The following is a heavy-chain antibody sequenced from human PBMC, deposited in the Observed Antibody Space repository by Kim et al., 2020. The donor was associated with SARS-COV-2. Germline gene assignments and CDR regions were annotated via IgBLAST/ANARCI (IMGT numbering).Heavy chain of an antibody. D-gene: IGHD3-10*01. CDR3: ARLPLAGFGEAFDY. J-gene: IGHJ4*02. Sequence: SETLSLTCAVYGGSFSGYYWSWIRQPPGKGLEWIGEINHSGSTNYNPSLKSRVTISVDTSKNQFSLKLSSVTAADTAVYYCARLPLAGFGEAFDYWGQGTLVTVSS. V-gene: IGHV4-34*01. CDR2: INHSGST. CDR1: GGSFSGYY.